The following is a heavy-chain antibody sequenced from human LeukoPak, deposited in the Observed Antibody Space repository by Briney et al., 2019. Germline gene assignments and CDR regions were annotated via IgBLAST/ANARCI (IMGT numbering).Heavy chain of an antibody. V-gene: IGHV4-61*02. CDR3: AREGRTEDTAMVKMDDAFDI. D-gene: IGHD5-18*01. Sequence: PSETLSLTCSVSGGSIPSGSFYWTWIRQPAGKGLEWIGRIYRPGSTNYNPSLKSRVSVSLDTSKNQFSLSLTSVTAADTAVYYCAREGRTEDTAMVKMDDAFDIWGQGTMVTVSS. CDR2: IYRPGST. CDR1: GGSIPSGSFY. J-gene: IGHJ3*02.